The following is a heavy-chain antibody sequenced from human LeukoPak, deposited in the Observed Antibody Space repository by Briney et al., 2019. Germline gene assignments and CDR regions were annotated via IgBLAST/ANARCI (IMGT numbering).Heavy chain of an antibody. V-gene: IGHV1-2*02. CDR3: ARDLSSSSGLGYMDV. J-gene: IGHJ6*03. CDR1: GYTFTGYY. CDR2: INPNSGGT. D-gene: IGHD6-6*01. Sequence: ASVKVSCKASGYTFTGYYVHWVRQAPGQGLEWMGWINPNSGGTNYAQKFQGRVTMTRDTSISTAYMELSRLRSDDTAVYYCARDLSSSSGLGYMDVWGKGTTVTVSS.